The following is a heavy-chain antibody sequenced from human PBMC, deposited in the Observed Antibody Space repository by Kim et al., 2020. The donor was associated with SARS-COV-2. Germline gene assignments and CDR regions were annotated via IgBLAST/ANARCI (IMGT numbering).Heavy chain of an antibody. J-gene: IGHJ4*02. CDR2: ITGPGIHT. V-gene: IGHV3-23*01. Sequence: GGSLRLSCVASGFTFDNYAINWVRQSPGKGLEWVATITGPGIHTFYPASMRGRFTISRDNSKNTVSLEMSSLRVEDTALYYCARGSVGSCGGDTCFPVDYWGQGTLVTVSS. CDR1: GFTFDNYA. CDR3: ARGSVGSCGGDTCFPVDY. D-gene: IGHD2-21*01.